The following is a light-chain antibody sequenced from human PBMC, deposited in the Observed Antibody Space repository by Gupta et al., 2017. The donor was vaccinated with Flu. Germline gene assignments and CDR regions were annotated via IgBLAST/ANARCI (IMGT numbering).Light chain of an antibody. V-gene: IGKV3-20*01. CDR3: QVYVNAPPYT. Sequence: TLSLAPGEGATPSGRASRNVISSYLAWYQQKPGQAPRLLIYAASSWATGIPERFSGSGSGTDFTLTISSLQPEDFAVYYCQVYVNAPPYTFGHGTKVDI. CDR1: RNVISSY. J-gene: IGKJ3*01. CDR2: AAS.